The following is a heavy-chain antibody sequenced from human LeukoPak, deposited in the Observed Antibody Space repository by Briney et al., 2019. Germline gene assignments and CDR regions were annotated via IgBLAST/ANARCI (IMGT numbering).Heavy chain of an antibody. J-gene: IGHJ6*04. CDR1: GGTFSSYA. V-gene: IGHV1-69*13. D-gene: IGHD3-9*01. Sequence: ASVKVSCKASGGTFSSYAISWVRQAPGQGLEWMGGIIPIFGTANYAQKFQGRVTITADESTSTAYMELSSLRSEDTAVYYCARNTRDILTGHYYYYYGMDVWGKGTTVTVSS. CDR2: IIPIFGTA. CDR3: ARNTRDILTGHYYYYYGMDV.